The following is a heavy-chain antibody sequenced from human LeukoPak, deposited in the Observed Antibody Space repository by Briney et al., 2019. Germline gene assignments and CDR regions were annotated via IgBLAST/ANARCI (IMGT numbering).Heavy chain of an antibody. J-gene: IGHJ4*02. V-gene: IGHV3-73*01. CDR2: IRKKAEGYTT. CDR3: TRHDLGYSGYKGL. D-gene: IGHD5-12*01. Sequence: GGSLKLSCAASGFSISESSMHWVRQASGKGLEYIGHIRKKAEGYTTAYAASVRGRFTISRDDSENTAYLQMNSLKTEDTAVYYCTRHDLGYSGYKGLWGQGTLVTVSS. CDR1: GFSISESS.